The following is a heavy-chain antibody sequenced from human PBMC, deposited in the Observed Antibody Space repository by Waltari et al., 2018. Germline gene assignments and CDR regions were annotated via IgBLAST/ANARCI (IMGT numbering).Heavy chain of an antibody. CDR1: GYTFTSYY. Sequence: QVQLVQSGAEVKKPGASVKVSCKASGYTFTSYYMHWVRQAPGQGLEWMGIINPRGGSTSYAQKFQGRVTMTRDTSTSTVYMELSSLRSEDTAVYYCAREPCSGGSCYAGEFDYWGQGTLVTVSS. J-gene: IGHJ4*02. CDR3: AREPCSGGSCYAGEFDY. CDR2: INPRGGST. V-gene: IGHV1-46*01. D-gene: IGHD2-15*01.